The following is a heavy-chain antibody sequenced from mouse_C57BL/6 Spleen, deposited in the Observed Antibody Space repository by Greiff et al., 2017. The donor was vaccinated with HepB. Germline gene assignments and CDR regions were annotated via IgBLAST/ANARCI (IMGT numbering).Heavy chain of an antibody. D-gene: IGHD2-1*01. CDR2: IYPGDGDT. Sequence: VKLQESGAELVKPGASVKISCKASGYAFSSYWMNWVKQRPGKGLEWIGQIYPGDGDTNYNGKFKGKATLTADKSSSTAYMQLSSLTSEDSAVYFCARSRNVWFAYWGQGTLVTVSA. CDR3: ARSRNVWFAY. J-gene: IGHJ3*01. CDR1: GYAFSSYW. V-gene: IGHV1-80*01.